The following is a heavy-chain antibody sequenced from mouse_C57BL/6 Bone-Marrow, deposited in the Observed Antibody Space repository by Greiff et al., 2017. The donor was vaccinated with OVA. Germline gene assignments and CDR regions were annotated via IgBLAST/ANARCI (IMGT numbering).Heavy chain of an antibody. CDR3: ARSNYSNLAWFAY. J-gene: IGHJ3*01. Sequence: QVQLQQSGAELVKPGASVKISCKASGYAFSSYWMNWVKQRPGKGLEWIGQIYPGDGDTNYNGKFKGKATLTADKSSSTAYMQRSSLTSEDSAVYFCARSNYSNLAWFAYWGQGTLVTVSA. V-gene: IGHV1-80*01. D-gene: IGHD2-5*01. CDR1: GYAFSSYW. CDR2: IYPGDGDT.